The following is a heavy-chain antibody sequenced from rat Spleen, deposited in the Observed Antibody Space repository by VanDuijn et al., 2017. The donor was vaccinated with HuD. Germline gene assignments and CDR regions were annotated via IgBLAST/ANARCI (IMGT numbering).Heavy chain of an antibody. CDR1: GFTFSDYY. Sequence: EVQLVESDGGLVQPGRSLKFSCAASGFTFSDYYMAWVRQAPTKGLEWVATISYDGRRTFFRDSVKGRFTISRDNAKSTLYLQMDSLRSEDTATNYCTTEGPIAAIVSWVAYSGKSTLVTDSS. D-gene: IGHD1-2*01. J-gene: IGHJ3*01. CDR2: ISYDGRRT. V-gene: IGHV5-20*01. CDR3: TTEGPIAAIVSWVAY.